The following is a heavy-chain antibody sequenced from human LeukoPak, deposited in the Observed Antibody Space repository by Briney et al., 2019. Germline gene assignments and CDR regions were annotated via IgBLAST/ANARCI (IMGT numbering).Heavy chain of an antibody. J-gene: IGHJ6*02. CDR3: ARLIAPAGTGYGMDV. CDR1: GYTFTSYD. CDR2: MNPNSGNT. D-gene: IGHD6-13*01. Sequence: ASVKVSCKASGYTFTSYDFNWVRQATGQGLEWTGWMNPNSGNTGFAQKFQGRLTLTRDTSINTAYMELISLRSEDTAMYYCARLIAPAGTGYGMDVWGQGTTVTVSS. V-gene: IGHV1-8*01.